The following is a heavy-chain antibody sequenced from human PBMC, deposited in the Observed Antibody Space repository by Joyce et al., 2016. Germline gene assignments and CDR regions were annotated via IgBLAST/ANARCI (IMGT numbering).Heavy chain of an antibody. J-gene: IGHJ4*02. D-gene: IGHD2-2*01. CDR3: AKDRFVRYCSTSSCYALDS. Sequence: EVQLLESGGGLVQPGGSLRLSCAASGFTFNSFALTWVRQAPGKGLEWVSTISDSANYPYYADSVKGRFTISRDTTRGTLYLQMNSLRAEDTAVYYCAKDRFVRYCSTSSCYALDSWGQGTLVTVSS. CDR2: ISDSANYP. V-gene: IGHV3-23*01. CDR1: GFTFNSFA.